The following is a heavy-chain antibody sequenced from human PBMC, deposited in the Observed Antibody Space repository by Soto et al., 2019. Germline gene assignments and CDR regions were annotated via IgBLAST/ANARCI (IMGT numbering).Heavy chain of an antibody. D-gene: IGHD6-19*01. V-gene: IGHV1-3*05. J-gene: IGHJ4*02. Sequence: QVQLVQSGAEEKKPGASVKVSCKASGYTFTGYAMHWVRQAPGQRLEWMGWINAGNGNIKYSQKFPRRVTITSDTSATTAYMELSSLRSEATAVYYCASAVAVPADFDYWGQGTLVTVSS. CDR3: ASAVAVPADFDY. CDR2: INAGNGNI. CDR1: GYTFTGYA.